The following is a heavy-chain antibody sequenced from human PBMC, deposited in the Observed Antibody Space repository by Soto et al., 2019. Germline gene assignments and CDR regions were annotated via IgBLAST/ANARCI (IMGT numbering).Heavy chain of an antibody. V-gene: IGHV4-39*01. D-gene: IGHD3-3*01. J-gene: IGHJ4*02. Sequence: QLQLQESGPGLVKPSETLSLSCSVSGGSSSSNSHYWAWLRQPPGKGLEWIGSIYYNGFTYYSPSLKSRLTISVDTSKNQFSLKLLSVTPAHTAVYYCARQDDFWSGYNTFDSWGQGTLVTVSS. CDR1: GGSSSSNSHY. CDR3: ARQDDFWSGYNTFDS. CDR2: IYYNGFT.